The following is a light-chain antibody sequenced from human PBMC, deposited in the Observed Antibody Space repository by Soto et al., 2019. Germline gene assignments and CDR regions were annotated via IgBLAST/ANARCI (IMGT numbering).Light chain of an antibody. CDR2: KAS. J-gene: IGKJ1*01. V-gene: IGKV1-5*03. Sequence: DIQMTQSPSTLFAPLGDRVTITCRASQSISSWLAWYQQKPGKAPKLLIYKASSLESGVPSRFSGSGSGTEFTLTISSLQPDDFATYYCQQYNSYSRTFGQGTKV. CDR1: QSISSW. CDR3: QQYNSYSRT.